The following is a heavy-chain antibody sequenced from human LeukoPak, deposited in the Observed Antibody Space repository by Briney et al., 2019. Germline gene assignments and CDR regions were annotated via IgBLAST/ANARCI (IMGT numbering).Heavy chain of an antibody. J-gene: IGHJ4*02. CDR3: ARAENPCASGGSCYHLDY. V-gene: IGHV3-21*01. D-gene: IGHD2-15*01. Sequence: GGSLRLSCAASGFTFSSYSMNWVRQAPGKGLEWVSSISSSSSYIYYADSVKGRFTISRDNAKNSLYLQMNSLRAEDTAVYYCARAENPCASGGSCYHLDYWGQGTLVTVSS. CDR2: ISSSSSYI. CDR1: GFTFSSYS.